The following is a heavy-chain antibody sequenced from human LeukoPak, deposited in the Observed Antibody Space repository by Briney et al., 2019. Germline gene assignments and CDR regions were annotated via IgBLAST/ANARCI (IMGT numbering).Heavy chain of an antibody. CDR2: NNYIDYA. J-gene: IGHJ4*03. Sequence: SETLSLTCSVSGGSVSNANYYWGWIRQPPGKGLAWLRSNNYIDYASQNQSHNVRVTLSVYTSNNKYTLKMTTVTAADTDIYDCARSSFSGSYAFCFWGHVALVTVAS. V-gene: IGHV4-39*06. D-gene: IGHD3-3*01. CDR1: GGSVSNANYY. CDR3: ARSSFSGSYAFCF.